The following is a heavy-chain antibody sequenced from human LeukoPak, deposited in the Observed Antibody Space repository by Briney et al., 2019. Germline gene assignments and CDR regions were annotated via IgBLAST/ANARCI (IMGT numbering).Heavy chain of an antibody. CDR2: IYTSGST. CDR3: ARDPLFDY. J-gene: IGHJ4*02. Sequence: SQTLSLTXTVSGGSISSGSYYWSWIWQPAGKGLEWIGRIYTSGSTNYNPSLKSRVTISVDTSKNQVSLKLSPVTAADTAVYYCARDPLFDYWGQGTLVTVSS. CDR1: GGSISSGSYY. V-gene: IGHV4-61*02.